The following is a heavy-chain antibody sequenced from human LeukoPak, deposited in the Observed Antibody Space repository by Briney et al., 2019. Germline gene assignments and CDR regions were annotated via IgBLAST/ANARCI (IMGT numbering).Heavy chain of an antibody. CDR1: GFTFSSYS. J-gene: IGHJ4*02. Sequence: GGSRRLYCAASGFTFSSYSMNWVRQAPGKGLEWVSSISSSSSYIYYADSVKGRFTISRDNAKNSLYLQMNSLRAEDTAVYYCARGSTYYYGSSGYYLFDYWGQGTLVTVSS. CDR2: ISSSSSYI. CDR3: ARGSTYYYGSSGYYLFDY. V-gene: IGHV3-21*01. D-gene: IGHD3-22*01.